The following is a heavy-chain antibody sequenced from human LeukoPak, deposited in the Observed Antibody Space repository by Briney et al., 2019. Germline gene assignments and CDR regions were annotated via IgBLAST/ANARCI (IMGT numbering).Heavy chain of an antibody. D-gene: IGHD3-10*01. CDR1: GYTFTGYY. Sequence: ASVKVSCKASGYTFTGYYMHWVRQAPGQGLEWMGWINPNSGGTNYAQKFQGRVTMTRDTSISTAYMELSRLRPDDTAVYYCARLGMVRGVITPSGLDYWGQGTLVTVSS. V-gene: IGHV1-2*02. CDR2: INPNSGGT. J-gene: IGHJ4*02. CDR3: ARLGMVRGVITPSGLDY.